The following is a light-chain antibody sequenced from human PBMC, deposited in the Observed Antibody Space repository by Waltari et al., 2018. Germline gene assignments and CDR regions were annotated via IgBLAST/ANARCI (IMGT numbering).Light chain of an antibody. Sequence: IVLTHSPAILSLSSGERASLSCRASQSVHNYLAWYQQKPGQAPRLLIYDVSNRATDIPARFSGSGFATDFTLTISSLEPEDFAVYYCQQRRAWPLTFGGGTKVEIK. J-gene: IGKJ4*01. CDR3: QQRRAWPLT. CDR1: QSVHNY. V-gene: IGKV3-11*01. CDR2: DVS.